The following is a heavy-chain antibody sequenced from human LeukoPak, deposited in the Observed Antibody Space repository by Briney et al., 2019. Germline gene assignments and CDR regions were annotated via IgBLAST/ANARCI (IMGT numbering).Heavy chain of an antibody. CDR2: IYHSGST. D-gene: IGHD4-17*01. CDR3: ASGLGYGDYASFDY. J-gene: IGHJ4*02. CDR1: GGSISSSNW. Sequence: SETLSLTCAVSGGSISSSNWWSWVRQPPGKGLEWIGEIYHSGSTYYNPSLKSRVTISVDTSKNQFSLKLSSVTAADTAVYYCASGLGYGDYASFDYWGQGTLVTVSS. V-gene: IGHV4-4*02.